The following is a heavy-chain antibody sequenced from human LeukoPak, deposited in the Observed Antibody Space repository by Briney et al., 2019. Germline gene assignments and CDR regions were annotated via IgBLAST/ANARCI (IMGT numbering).Heavy chain of an antibody. J-gene: IGHJ4*02. CDR2: IYSGGST. Sequence: GGSLRLSCAASGFTVSSNYMSWVRQAPGKGLEWVSVIYSGGSTYYADSVKGRFTISRDNAKNSLYLQMNSLRAEDTAVYYCARGLLWFGELVNYFDYWGQGTLVTVSS. CDR1: GFTVSSNY. D-gene: IGHD3-10*01. V-gene: IGHV3-53*01. CDR3: ARGLLWFGELVNYFDY.